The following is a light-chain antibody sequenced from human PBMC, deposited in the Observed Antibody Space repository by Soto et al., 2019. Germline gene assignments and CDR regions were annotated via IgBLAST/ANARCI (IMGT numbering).Light chain of an antibody. CDR2: GAS. J-gene: IGKJ1*01. CDR1: QSVSSN. V-gene: IGKV3-15*01. CDR3: QQYNNWPPKT. Sequence: EIVLTQSPATLSSFPGDRVTLSCRASQSVSSNLAWYQQKPGQAPRLLIYGASTRATGIPARFSGSGSGTEFTLTIRSLQSEDFAVYYCQQYNNWPPKTFGQGTKVDIK.